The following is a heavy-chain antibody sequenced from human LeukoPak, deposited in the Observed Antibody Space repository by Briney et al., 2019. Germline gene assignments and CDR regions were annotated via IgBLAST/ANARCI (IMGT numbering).Heavy chain of an antibody. CDR1: GFTFSSYA. CDR3: ANPGRYSSGWVFPPCFDY. V-gene: IGHV3-23*01. Sequence: GGSLRLSCAASGFTFSSYAMSWVRQAPGKGLEWVSAFCGGGGSTYYADSVKGRFTISGDNSMNTLYLQMNRLSADDTAVYYCANPGRYSSGWVFPPCFDYWGQGTLVTVSS. CDR2: FCGGGGST. J-gene: IGHJ4*02. D-gene: IGHD6-19*01.